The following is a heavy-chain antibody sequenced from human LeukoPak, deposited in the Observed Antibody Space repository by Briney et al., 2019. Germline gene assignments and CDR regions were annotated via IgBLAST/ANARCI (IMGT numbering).Heavy chain of an antibody. CDR2: INPNSGGT. CDR1: GYTFTLYY. J-gene: IGHJ1*01. Sequence: ASVKVSCKASGYTFTLYYIHWVRQAPGQGLEWMGWINPNSGGTNYAQKFQGRVTMTRDTSISTAYMELSRLRSDDTAVYYCARTGYEIAAAGAEYFQHWGQGTLVTVSS. CDR3: ARTGYEIAAAGAEYFQH. V-gene: IGHV1-2*02. D-gene: IGHD6-13*01.